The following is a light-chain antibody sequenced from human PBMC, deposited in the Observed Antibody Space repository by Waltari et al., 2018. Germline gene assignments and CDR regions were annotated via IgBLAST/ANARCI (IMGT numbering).Light chain of an antibody. J-gene: IGKJ1*01. CDR1: QGISNY. CDR2: GAS. V-gene: IGKV1-27*01. Sequence: DIQMTQSPSSLSASVGDRVTITCRASQGISNYLAWYQQKPGKVPNLLIYGASTLQSGVPSRVRGSGSGTDYTLIISSLQPEDVATYYCLKYNSAPRTFGQGTKVEIK. CDR3: LKYNSAPRT.